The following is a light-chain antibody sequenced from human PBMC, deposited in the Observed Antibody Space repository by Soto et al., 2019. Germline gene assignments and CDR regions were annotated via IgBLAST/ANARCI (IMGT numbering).Light chain of an antibody. Sequence: QSVLTQPPSASGSPGQSVTISCTGTCSDVGGYNYVSWYQQHPGKAPKVIIYEVTKRPSGVPDRFSGSKSGNTASLTVSGLQAEDEADYYCTSYAGSNNLGVFGTGTKLTVL. CDR3: TSYAGSNNLGV. CDR2: EVT. J-gene: IGLJ1*01. V-gene: IGLV2-8*01. CDR1: CSDVGGYNY.